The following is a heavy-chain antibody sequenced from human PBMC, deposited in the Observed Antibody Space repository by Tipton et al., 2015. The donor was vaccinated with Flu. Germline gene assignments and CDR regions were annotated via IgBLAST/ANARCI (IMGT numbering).Heavy chain of an antibody. V-gene: IGHV4-61*08. CDR1: GDSIRSSDYY. Sequence: GLVKPSETLSLTCAVSGDSIRSSDYYWGWIRQPPGKGLEWIGYIYYSGGTNYNPSLQSRLTISVDSSKNQLSLKLTSVTAADTAVYYCARARAPYYYYAMDVWGQGTTVTVS. J-gene: IGHJ6*02. D-gene: IGHD3-10*01. CDR3: ARARAPYYYYAMDV. CDR2: IYYSGGT.